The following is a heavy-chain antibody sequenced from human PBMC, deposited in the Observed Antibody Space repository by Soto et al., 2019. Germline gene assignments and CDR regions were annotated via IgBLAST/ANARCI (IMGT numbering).Heavy chain of an antibody. CDR3: AKNGQPPYYYYGMEV. V-gene: IGHV1-18*01. Sequence: ASVKVSCKASGCTFTSYGISWLRHYPGQGLEWMGWISGYNGDTKYAQKFQGRVTMTVDTSTTTAYMELRSLTSDDRAVYYCAKNGQPPYYYYGMEVWGQGTTVTVSS. CDR2: ISGYNGDT. J-gene: IGHJ6*02. CDR1: GCTFTSYG. D-gene: IGHD2-8*01.